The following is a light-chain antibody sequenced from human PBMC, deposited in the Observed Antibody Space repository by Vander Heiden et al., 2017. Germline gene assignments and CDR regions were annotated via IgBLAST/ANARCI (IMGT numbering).Light chain of an antibody. Sequence: EIVMTPSPLFLPVTPVEPASISCRSNHSLLHYNGYNFLHWYLQKPGQPPQLLIYLASDRAPAVSDRFSGSGSGTDFTLRISSVEAEDVGVYYCMQGLQTPPTFGGGTTVEIK. CDR3: MQGLQTPPT. CDR1: HSLLHYNGYNF. CDR2: LAS. J-gene: IGKJ4*01. V-gene: IGKV2-28*01.